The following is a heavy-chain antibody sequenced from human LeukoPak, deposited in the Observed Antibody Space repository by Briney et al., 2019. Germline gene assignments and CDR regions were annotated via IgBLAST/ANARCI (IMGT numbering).Heavy chain of an antibody. Sequence: PSETPTLTCTASGCSISNYYWSWIRQPPGKGLEWVGYISYSGSTNYNPSLRSRVAISEDTSRNHFSLRLNSVTAADTAVYYCARHIPVIGSSGYYYGMDVWGQGTTVTVSS. CDR3: ARHIPVIGSSGYYYGMDV. D-gene: IGHD2-21*01. J-gene: IGHJ6*02. CDR2: ISYSGST. CDR1: GCSISNYY. V-gene: IGHV4-59*08.